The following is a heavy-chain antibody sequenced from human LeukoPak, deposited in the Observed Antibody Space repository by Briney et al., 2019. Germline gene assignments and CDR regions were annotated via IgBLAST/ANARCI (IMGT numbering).Heavy chain of an antibody. J-gene: IGHJ4*02. D-gene: IGHD5-12*01. V-gene: IGHV1-2*02. CDR3: ARAVATIFPVYYFDY. Sequence: ASVKVSCKASGYTFTGYYMHWVRQAPGQGLEWMGWINPNSGGTNYAQKFQGRVTMTRDTSISTAYMELSRLRSDDTAVYYCARAVATIFPVYYFDYWGQGTLVTVSS. CDR1: GYTFTGYY. CDR2: INPNSGGT.